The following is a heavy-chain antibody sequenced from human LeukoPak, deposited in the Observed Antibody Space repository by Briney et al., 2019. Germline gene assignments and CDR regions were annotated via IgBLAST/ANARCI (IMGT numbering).Heavy chain of an antibody. CDR3: ARAKPKNMVRGLIMRRESRYYFDY. Sequence: GGSLRLSCAASGFIFNTYGMHWVRQVPGKGLEWVTFIRYDGSHKYYADSVKGRFTISRDNSKSTLYIQMNSLRAEDTAVYYCARAKPKNMVRGLIMRRESRYYFDYWGQGTLVTVSS. J-gene: IGHJ4*02. D-gene: IGHD3-10*01. V-gene: IGHV3-30*02. CDR2: IRYDGSHK. CDR1: GFIFNTYG.